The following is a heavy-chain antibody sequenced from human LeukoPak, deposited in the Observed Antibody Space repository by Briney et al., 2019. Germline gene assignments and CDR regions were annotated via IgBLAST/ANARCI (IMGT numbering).Heavy chain of an antibody. J-gene: IGHJ4*02. CDR3: AKHRHSYDSSGYYYKGDYFDY. D-gene: IGHD3-22*01. V-gene: IGHV3-30*18. CDR1: GFTFSSYG. Sequence: GRSLRLSCAASGFTFSSYGMHWVRQAPGKGLEWVAVISYDGSNKYYADSVKGRFTISRDNSKNTLYLQMNSLRAEDTAVYYCAKHRHSYDSSGYYYKGDYFDYWGQGTLVTVSS. CDR2: ISYDGSNK.